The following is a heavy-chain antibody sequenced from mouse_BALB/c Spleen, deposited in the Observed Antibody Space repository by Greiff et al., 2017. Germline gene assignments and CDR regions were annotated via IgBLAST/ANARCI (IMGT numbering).Heavy chain of an antibody. J-gene: IGHJ3*01. V-gene: IGHV2-2*02. CDR3: AREGVGNYVWLAY. CDR2: IWSGGST. Sequence: QVHVKQSGPGLVQPSQSLSITCTVSGFSLTSYGVHWVRQSPGKGLEWLGVIWSGGSTDYNAAFISRLSISKDNSKSQVFFKMNSLQANDTAIYYCAREGVGNYVWLAYWGQGTLVTVSA. CDR1: GFSLTSYG. D-gene: IGHD2-1*01.